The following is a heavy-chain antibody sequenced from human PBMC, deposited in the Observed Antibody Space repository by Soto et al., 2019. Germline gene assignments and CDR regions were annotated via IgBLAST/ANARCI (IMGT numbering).Heavy chain of an antibody. CDR1: GFTFSSYG. J-gene: IGHJ4*02. D-gene: IGHD6-19*01. CDR3: ARDRTYSSGWSTYFDY. Sequence: GSLRLSCAASGFTFSSYGMHWVRQAPGKGLEWVAVIWYDGSNKYYADSVKGRFTISRDNSKNTLYLQMNSLRAEDTAVYYCARDRTYSSGWSTYFDYWGQGTLVTVSS. V-gene: IGHV3-33*01. CDR2: IWYDGSNK.